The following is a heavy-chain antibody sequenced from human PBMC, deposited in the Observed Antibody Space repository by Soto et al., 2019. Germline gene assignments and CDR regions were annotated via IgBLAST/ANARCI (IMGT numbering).Heavy chain of an antibody. CDR3: ARRSDPAYFDH. CDR1: GFSLTTSVVA. V-gene: IGHV2-5*01. Sequence: QITLKESGPTLVKPTQTLTLTCTFSGFSLTTSVVAVGWIRQPPGRALECLAIIYGPDDEFYSPSLKSRLTTTKDTSTNQVVPTMTNMDPVDTATYCGARRSDPAYFDHWGQGTLVTVSS. CDR2: IYGPDDE. J-gene: IGHJ4*02.